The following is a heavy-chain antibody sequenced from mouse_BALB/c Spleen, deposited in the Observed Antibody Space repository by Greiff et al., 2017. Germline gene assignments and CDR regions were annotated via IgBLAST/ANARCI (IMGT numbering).Heavy chain of an antibody. CDR2: ISSGGGST. Sequence: EVMLVESGGGLVKPGGSLKLSCAASGFAFSSYDMSWVRQTPEKRLEWVAYISSGGGSTYYPDTVKGRFTISRDNAKNTLYLQMSSLKSEDTAMYYCARRFDGYFVWGAGTTVTVSS. D-gene: IGHD2-3*01. V-gene: IGHV5-12-1*01. CDR1: GFAFSSYD. CDR3: ARRFDGYFV. J-gene: IGHJ1*01.